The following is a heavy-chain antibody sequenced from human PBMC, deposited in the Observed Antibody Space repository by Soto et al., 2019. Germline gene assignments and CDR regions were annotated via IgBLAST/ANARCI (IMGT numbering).Heavy chain of an antibody. CDR1: GGSLSDYY. Sequence: QVQLQQWGAGLLKPSETLSLTCAVSGGSLSDYYWPWIRQSPGKGLEWIGEIHPSGSTYYNPSLRSRVTISVDTSKNQFSLKLTSLTAADTAIYYCARGRDEYKLGNVWGPGTTVTVSS. J-gene: IGHJ6*02. D-gene: IGHD1-1*01. V-gene: IGHV4-34*01. CDR3: ARGRDEYKLGNV. CDR2: IHPSGST.